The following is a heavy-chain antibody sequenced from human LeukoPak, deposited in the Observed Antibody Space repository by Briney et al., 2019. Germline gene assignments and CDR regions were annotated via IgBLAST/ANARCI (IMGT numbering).Heavy chain of an antibody. Sequence: PSETLSLTCAVYGGSFSGYYWSWIRQPPGKGLEWIGEINHSGSTNYNPSLKSRVTISVDTSKNQFSLKLSSVTAADTAVYYCASTIVGDGYNRPAVYYFDYWGQGTLVTVSS. D-gene: IGHD2-15*01. J-gene: IGHJ4*02. CDR2: INHSGST. CDR3: ASTIVGDGYNRPAVYYFDY. CDR1: GGSFSGYY. V-gene: IGHV4-34*01.